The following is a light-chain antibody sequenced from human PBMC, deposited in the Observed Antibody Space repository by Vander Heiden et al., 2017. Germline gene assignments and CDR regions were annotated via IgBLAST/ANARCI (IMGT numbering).Light chain of an antibody. Sequence: QSVLTQPPSVPGAPGPRIIISCTGRSSNIGAGYGVHWYQQLPGTAPKLLIYGNTNRPSGVPDRFSGSKSGTSASLAITGLQAEDEADYYCQSYDSSLSVVFGGGTKLTVL. J-gene: IGLJ2*01. CDR2: GNT. CDR3: QSYDSSLSVV. V-gene: IGLV1-40*01. CDR1: SSNIGAGYG.